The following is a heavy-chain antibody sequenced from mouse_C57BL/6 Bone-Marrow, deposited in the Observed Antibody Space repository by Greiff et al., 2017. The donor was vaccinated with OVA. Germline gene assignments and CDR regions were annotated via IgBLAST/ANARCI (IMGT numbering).Heavy chain of an antibody. Sequence: VHVKQSGAELVRPGASVKLSCTASGFNIKDDYMHWVKQRPEQGLEWIGWIDPENGDTEYASKFQGKATITADTSSNTAYLQLSSLTSEDTAVYYCTTGYTPDYWGQGTTLTVSS. V-gene: IGHV14-4*01. J-gene: IGHJ2*01. CDR2: IDPENGDT. D-gene: IGHD1-2*01. CDR3: TTGYTPDY. CDR1: GFNIKDDY.